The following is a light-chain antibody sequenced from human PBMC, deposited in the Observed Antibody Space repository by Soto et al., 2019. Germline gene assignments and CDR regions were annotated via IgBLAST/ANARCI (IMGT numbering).Light chain of an antibody. CDR3: LQDYTYPYP. CDR1: QTISSW. V-gene: IGKV1-5*03. Sequence: DIQMTQSPSTLSGSVGDRVTITCRASQTISSWLAWYQQKPGKAPKLLIYKASTLKSGVPSRFSGSGSGTDFTLTISSLQAEDFATYYCLQDYTYPYPFGQG. CDR2: KAS. J-gene: IGKJ2*01.